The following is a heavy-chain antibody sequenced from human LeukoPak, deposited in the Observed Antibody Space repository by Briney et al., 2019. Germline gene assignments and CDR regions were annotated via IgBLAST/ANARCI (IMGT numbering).Heavy chain of an antibody. J-gene: IGHJ5*02. D-gene: IGHD6-13*01. CDR2: INPNGGGT. CDR3: ARDTSAAFDP. CDR1: GYTFTGHY. Sequence: VASVKVSCKASGYTFTGHYIHWMRHAPGQRLGCMGWINPNGGGTKYAQKFQGRVTMTRDTSISTAYMEVSGLTSDDTAVYCCARDTSAAFDPWGQGTLVTVSS. V-gene: IGHV1-2*02.